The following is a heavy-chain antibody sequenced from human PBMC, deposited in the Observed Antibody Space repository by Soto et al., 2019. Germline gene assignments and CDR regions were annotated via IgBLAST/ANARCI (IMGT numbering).Heavy chain of an antibody. D-gene: IGHD3-16*01. CDR2: IDSDGSST. CDR1: GCTFSIYW. CDR3: VRDDFGPGIDY. J-gene: IGHJ4*02. V-gene: IGHV3-74*01. Sequence: GGSLRLSCVGSGCTFSIYWMHWVRQTPEKGLVWVSHIDSDGSSTTYADSVKGRFTISRDNAKNTLYLQMNSLRAEDTAVYYCVRDDFGPGIDYWGLGTLVTVSS.